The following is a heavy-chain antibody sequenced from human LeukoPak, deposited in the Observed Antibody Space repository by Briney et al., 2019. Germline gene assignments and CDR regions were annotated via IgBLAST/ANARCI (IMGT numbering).Heavy chain of an antibody. Sequence: ASVKVSCKASGYTFTSYDINWVRQATGQGLEWMGWMNPNSGNTGYAQKFQGRVTMTRNTSISTAYMELSSLRSEDTAVYYCARVVAGTVYYYYYYMDVWGKGTTVTVSS. CDR2: MNPNSGNT. J-gene: IGHJ6*03. V-gene: IGHV1-8*01. CDR3: ARVVAGTVYYYYYYMDV. CDR1: GYTFTSYD. D-gene: IGHD6-19*01.